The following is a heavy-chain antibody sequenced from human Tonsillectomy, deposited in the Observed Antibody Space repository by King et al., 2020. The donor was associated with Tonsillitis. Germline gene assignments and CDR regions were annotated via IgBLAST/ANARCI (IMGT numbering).Heavy chain of an antibody. CDR2: IKSKTDGGTT. J-gene: IGHJ4*02. CDR3: TTDGAQDTLFDY. CDR1: GFTFSNAW. D-gene: IGHD4/OR15-4a*01. V-gene: IGHV3-15*01. Sequence: EVQLVESGGGLVKPGGSLRLSCAASGFTFSNAWMSWVRQAPGKGQEWVGRIKSKTDGGTTDYAAPVKGRFTISRDDSKNTLYLQMNSLKTEDTAVYYCTTDGAQDTLFDYWGQGTLVTVSS.